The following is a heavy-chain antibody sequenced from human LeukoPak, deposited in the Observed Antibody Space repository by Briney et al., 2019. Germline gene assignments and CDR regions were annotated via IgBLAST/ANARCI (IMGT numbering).Heavy chain of an antibody. J-gene: IGHJ4*02. V-gene: IGHV1-18*01. CDR3: ARGGIAVPGAYYFDY. Sequence: ASVKVSCKASGYTFTSYIISWVRQAPGQGLEWMGWINAYNGNTDYAQRVQGRVTMTRDTSTSTVYMELSSLRSEDTAVYYCARGGIAVPGAYYFDYWGQGTLVTVSS. CDR1: GYTFTSYI. CDR2: INAYNGNT. D-gene: IGHD6-19*01.